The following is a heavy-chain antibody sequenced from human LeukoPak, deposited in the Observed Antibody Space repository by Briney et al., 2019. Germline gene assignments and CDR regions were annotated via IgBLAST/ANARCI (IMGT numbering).Heavy chain of an antibody. CDR2: IYYSGST. CDR1: GGSISSYY. V-gene: IGHV4-59*01. D-gene: IGHD6-13*01. CDR3: ARVAAAGGYNWFDP. J-gene: IGHJ5*02. Sequence: SETLSLTCTVSGGSISSYYWSWIRQHPGKGLEWLGYIYYSGSTNYNPSLKSRVTISVDTSKNQSSLTLSSVTAADTAVYYCARVAAAGGYNWFDPWGQGTLVTVSS.